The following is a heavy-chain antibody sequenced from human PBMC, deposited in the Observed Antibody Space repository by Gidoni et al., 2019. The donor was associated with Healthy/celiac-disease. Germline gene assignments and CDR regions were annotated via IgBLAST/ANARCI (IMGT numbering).Heavy chain of an antibody. CDR3: ARAGIAAAGIRYFDY. CDR1: GFTFRSYA. V-gene: IGHV3-23*01. CDR2: ISGSGGST. J-gene: IGHJ4*02. D-gene: IGHD6-13*01. Sequence: EVQLLESGGGLVQPGGSLRLSCEASGFTFRSYAMSWVRQAAGKGLEWVSAISGSGGSTYYADSVKGRFTISRDNSKNTLYLQRNSLRAEDTAVYYCARAGIAAAGIRYFDYWGQGTLVTVSS.